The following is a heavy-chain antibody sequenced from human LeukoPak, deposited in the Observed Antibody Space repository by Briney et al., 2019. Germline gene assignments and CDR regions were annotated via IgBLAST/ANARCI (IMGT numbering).Heavy chain of an antibody. CDR3: ARDNPYSSSGDAFDI. D-gene: IGHD6-13*01. Sequence: ASVKVSCKASGYTFTSYGISRVRQAPGQGLEWMGWISAYNGNTNYAQKLQGRVTMTTDTSTSTAYMELRSLRSDDTAVYYCARDNPYSSSGDAFDIWGQGTMVTVSS. CDR1: GYTFTSYG. J-gene: IGHJ3*02. V-gene: IGHV1-18*01. CDR2: ISAYNGNT.